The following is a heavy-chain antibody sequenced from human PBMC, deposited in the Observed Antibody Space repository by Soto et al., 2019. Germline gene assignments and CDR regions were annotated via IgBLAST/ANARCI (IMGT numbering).Heavy chain of an antibody. Sequence: GGSLRLSCAASGFTVSSNYMSWVRQAPGKGLEWVSVIYSGGSTYYADSVKGRFTISRHNSKNTLYLQMNSLRAEDTAVYYCASGIAAAGRPWFDPWGQGTLVTVSS. J-gene: IGHJ5*02. CDR3: ASGIAAAGRPWFDP. D-gene: IGHD6-13*01. CDR1: GFTVSSNY. CDR2: IYSGGST. V-gene: IGHV3-53*04.